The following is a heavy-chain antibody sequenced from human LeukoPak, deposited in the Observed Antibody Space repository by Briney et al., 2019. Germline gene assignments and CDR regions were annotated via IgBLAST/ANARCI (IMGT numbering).Heavy chain of an antibody. Sequence: GGSLRLSCAASGFTFSNYSMNWVRQAPGKGLEWVSFISGSSRTIYYADSVKGRFTISRDNSKNTLYLQMNSLRADDTAVYYCAKGGLVHRFDPWGQGTLVTVSS. V-gene: IGHV3-48*01. J-gene: IGHJ5*02. CDR3: AKGGLVHRFDP. CDR2: ISGSSRTI. CDR1: GFTFSNYS.